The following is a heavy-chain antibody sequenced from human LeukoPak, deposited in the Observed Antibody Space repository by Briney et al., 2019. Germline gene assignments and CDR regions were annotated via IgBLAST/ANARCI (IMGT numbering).Heavy chain of an antibody. CDR3: AWIAARPDLDY. CDR1: GYTFTSYG. Sequence: ASVKVSCKASGYTFTSYGFSWVRQAPGQGLEWMGWISALNNNTNYAQKHQGRVTMTTDTSTSTAYMELRSLRSEDTVVYYCAWIAARPDLDYWGQGTLVTVSS. D-gene: IGHD6-6*01. V-gene: IGHV1-18*01. J-gene: IGHJ4*02. CDR2: ISALNNNT.